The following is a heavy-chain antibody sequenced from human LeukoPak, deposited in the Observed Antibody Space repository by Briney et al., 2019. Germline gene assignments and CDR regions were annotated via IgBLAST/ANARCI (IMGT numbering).Heavy chain of an antibody. J-gene: IGHJ6*02. CDR2: IYTSGST. CDR3: ARERGAAAGRVYYYYGMDV. CDR1: GGSISSYY. V-gene: IGHV4-4*07. Sequence: SETLSLTCTVSGGSISSYYWSWIRQPAGKGLEWIGRIYTSGSTNYNPSLKSRVTISVDTSKNQFSLKLSSVTAADTAVYYCARERGAAAGRVYYYYGMDVWGQGTTVTVSS. D-gene: IGHD6-13*01.